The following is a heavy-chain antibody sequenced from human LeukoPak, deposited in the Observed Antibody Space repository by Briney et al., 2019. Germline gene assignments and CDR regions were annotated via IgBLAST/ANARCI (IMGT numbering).Heavy chain of an antibody. CDR2: IYSGDNT. CDR3: ARDVTALV. Sequence: GGSLRLSCAASGFTVNSNYMNWVRQAPGKGLEWVSAIYSGDNTYYADSVKGRFTISRDNSKNTMYLQMNSLRAEDTAVYYCARDVTALVWGQGTLVTVSS. CDR1: GFTVNSNY. V-gene: IGHV3-66*01. J-gene: IGHJ4*02.